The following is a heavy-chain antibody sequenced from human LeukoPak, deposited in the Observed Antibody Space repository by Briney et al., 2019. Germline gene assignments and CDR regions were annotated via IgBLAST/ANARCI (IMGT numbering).Heavy chain of an antibody. Sequence: QPGGSLRLSCAASGFTFSSYAMSWVRQAPGEGREWVSDTSGSGGSTYYADSVEGRFTTSTDNSKNTLYLQMDSLRAEDTAVYYCAKDLWLEAYYFDLWGQGTLVTVFS. V-gene: IGHV3-23*01. CDR2: TSGSGGST. D-gene: IGHD6-19*01. CDR3: AKDLWLEAYYFDL. CDR1: GFTFSSYA. J-gene: IGHJ4*02.